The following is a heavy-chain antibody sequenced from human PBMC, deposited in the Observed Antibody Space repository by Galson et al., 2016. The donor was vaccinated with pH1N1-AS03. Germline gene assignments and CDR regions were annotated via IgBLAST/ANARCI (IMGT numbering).Heavy chain of an antibody. CDR2: IYPVDSDT. Sequence: QSGAEVKKPGESLQISCKGSGYSFTNHWIAWVRQMPGKGLEWMGFIYPVDSDTRYSPSFQGQVTISADKSVTTAYLQWSSLKASDTAIYYCARHREYQVLSSAMDVWGQGTQVTVSS. D-gene: IGHD2-2*01. CDR1: GYSFTNHW. J-gene: IGHJ4*02. CDR3: ARHREYQVLSSAMDV. V-gene: IGHV5-51*01.